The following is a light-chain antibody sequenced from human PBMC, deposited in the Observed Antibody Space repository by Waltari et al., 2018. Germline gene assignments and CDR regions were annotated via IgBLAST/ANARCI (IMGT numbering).Light chain of an antibody. CDR3: QQRYKWPLT. CDR2: ASS. J-gene: IGKJ4*01. V-gene: IGKV3-11*01. Sequence: EIVLTQSPATLSVSPGGKATRSCRASQSVSTYLAWYQQRPGQHPRLLIYASSSRATGIPARFIGSGSETDFTLTISSLEPEDFAVYYCQQRYKWPLTFGGGSKVEI. CDR1: QSVSTY.